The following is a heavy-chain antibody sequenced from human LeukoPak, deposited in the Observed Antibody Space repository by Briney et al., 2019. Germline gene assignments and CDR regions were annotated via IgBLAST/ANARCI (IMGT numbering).Heavy chain of an antibody. CDR2: IRSKAYGGTT. D-gene: IGHD5-24*01. J-gene: IGHJ6*03. CDR3: ARVPPPFTMYYMDV. CDR1: GFTFGDYA. V-gene: IGHV3-49*03. Sequence: GGSLRLSCTASGFTFGDYAMSWFRQAPEKGLEWVGFIRSKAYGGTTEYAASVKGRFTISRDDSKSIAYLQMNSLRAEDTAIYFCARVPPPFTMYYMDVWGKGTPVIVSS.